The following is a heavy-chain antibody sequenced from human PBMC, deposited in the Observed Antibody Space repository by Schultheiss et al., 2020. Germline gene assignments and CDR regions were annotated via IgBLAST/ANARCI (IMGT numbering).Heavy chain of an antibody. Sequence: SETLSLTCAVYGGSFSGYYWSWIRQPPGKGLEWIGEINHSGSTNYNPSLKSRVTISVDTSKNQFSLKLSSVTAADTAVYYCARVPLCGGDCQWYFDLWGRGTLVTVSS. V-gene: IGHV4-34*01. D-gene: IGHD2-21*02. J-gene: IGHJ2*01. CDR3: ARVPLCGGDCQWYFDL. CDR1: GGSFSGYY. CDR2: INHSGST.